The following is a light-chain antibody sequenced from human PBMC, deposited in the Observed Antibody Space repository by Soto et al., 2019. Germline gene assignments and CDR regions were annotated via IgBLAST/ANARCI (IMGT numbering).Light chain of an antibody. V-gene: IGKV1-5*01. CDR2: DAS. J-gene: IGKJ2*01. Sequence: DIQMTQSPSTLSASVGDRVTITCRASQSISSWLAWYQQKPGKAPKLLIYDASSLETGVPSRFSGSGSGTEFTLTISSLQPDDSGTYYCQQYNTYAIYTFGQGTELEI. CDR3: QQYNTYAIYT. CDR1: QSISSW.